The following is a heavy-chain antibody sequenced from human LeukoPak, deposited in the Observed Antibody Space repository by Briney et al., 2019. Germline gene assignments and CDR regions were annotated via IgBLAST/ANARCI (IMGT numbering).Heavy chain of an antibody. D-gene: IGHD2-2*01. Sequence: PGGSLRLSCAASGFTFSTNDFPWVRQAPGYGLEWASVLCTDGNTNYVDSVQGRFTISRDNSKNTLYLEMNSLSPDDTAVYYCARGVEPPAANTLAYWGQGTLVTVSS. CDR3: ARGVEPPAANTLAY. J-gene: IGHJ4*02. CDR1: GFTFSTND. CDR2: LCTDGNT. V-gene: IGHV3-53*01.